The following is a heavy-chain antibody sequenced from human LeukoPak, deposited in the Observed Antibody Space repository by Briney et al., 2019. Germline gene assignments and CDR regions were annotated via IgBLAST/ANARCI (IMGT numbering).Heavy chain of an antibody. Sequence: GGSLRLSCAASGFTFITYSMNWVRQAPGKGLEWVSSISSSSTYIYYADSVKGRFTISRDNAKNSLYLQMNSLRAEDTAVYYCASVVIAARAHFDYWGQGTLVTVSS. J-gene: IGHJ4*02. V-gene: IGHV3-21*01. CDR1: GFTFITYS. CDR3: ASVVIAARAHFDY. D-gene: IGHD6-6*01. CDR2: ISSSSTYI.